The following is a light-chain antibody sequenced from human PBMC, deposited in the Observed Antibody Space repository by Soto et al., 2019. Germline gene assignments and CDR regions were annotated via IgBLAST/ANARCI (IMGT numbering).Light chain of an antibody. CDR2: ATS. CDR1: QSIATF. Sequence: QMTQSPSSLSASVGDRVTITCRASQSIATFLNWYQQKLGKAPKLLIYATSNLQGGVPSRFSGSGSGTDFTLIISSLQPEDFASYYCQQSYAGPQTFGQGTKVEI. CDR3: QQSYAGPQT. J-gene: IGKJ1*01. V-gene: IGKV1-39*01.